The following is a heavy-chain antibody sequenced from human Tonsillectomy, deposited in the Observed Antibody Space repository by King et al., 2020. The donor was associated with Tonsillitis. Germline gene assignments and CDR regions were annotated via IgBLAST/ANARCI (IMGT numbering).Heavy chain of an antibody. CDR1: CGSISNSRSS. Sequence: QLQESGPGLVKPSQTLSLTCAVSCGSISNSRSSWSWFRQPPGKGLEWIASMDSGESTNYSPSLQSRVTMSMDSSRNQFSLNVNSVTAADTAVYFCASGRVQWLLDPREPIGRRATIWFDPWGQGTLVTVSP. V-gene: IGHV4-30-4*07. J-gene: IGHJ5*02. D-gene: IGHD6-19*01. CDR3: ASGRVQWLLDPREPIGRRATIWFDP. CDR2: MDSGEST.